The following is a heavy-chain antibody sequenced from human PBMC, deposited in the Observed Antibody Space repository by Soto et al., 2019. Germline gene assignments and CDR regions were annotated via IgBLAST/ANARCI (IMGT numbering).Heavy chain of an antibody. V-gene: IGHV4-30-2*01. Sequence: QLQLQESGSGLVKPSQTLSLTCAVSGGSISSGGYSWSWIRQPPGKGLEWIGYIYHSGSTSYNPTLNSRVTISVDRSMNQSSLKLSSVTAADTAVYYCARGVTTVTTFDYWGQGTLVTVSS. CDR1: GGSISSGGYS. J-gene: IGHJ4*02. CDR3: ARGVTTVTTFDY. CDR2: IYHSGST. D-gene: IGHD4-4*01.